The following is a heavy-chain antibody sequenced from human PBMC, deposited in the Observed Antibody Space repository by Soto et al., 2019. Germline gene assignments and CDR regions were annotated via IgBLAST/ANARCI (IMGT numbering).Heavy chain of an antibody. J-gene: IGHJ3*02. CDR3: ARESCGAFDI. Sequence: WASVKVSCKASGGTFSSYAISWVRQAPGQGLEWMGGIIPIFGTANYAQKFQGRVTITADESTSTAYMELSSLRSEDTAVYYCARESCGAFDIWGQGTMVTVSS. CDR2: IIPIFGTA. CDR1: GGTFSSYA. V-gene: IGHV1-69*13.